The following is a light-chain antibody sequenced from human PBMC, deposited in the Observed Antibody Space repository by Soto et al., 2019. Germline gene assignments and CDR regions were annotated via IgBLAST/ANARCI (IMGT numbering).Light chain of an antibody. J-gene: IGLJ1*01. V-gene: IGLV2-11*01. Sequence: QSALTQPRSVSGSPGQSVTISCTGTSSDIGAYNYVSWYQQHPGKAPKLMIHDVTQRPSGVPNRFSGSKSGNTASLTISGLQAEDEADYYCCSYAGSYVFGTGTKLT. CDR1: SSDIGAYNY. CDR2: DVT. CDR3: CSYAGSYV.